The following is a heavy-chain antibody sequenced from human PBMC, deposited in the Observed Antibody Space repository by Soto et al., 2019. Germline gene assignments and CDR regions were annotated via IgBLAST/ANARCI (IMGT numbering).Heavy chain of an antibody. J-gene: IGHJ4*02. CDR1: GYTITSYG. V-gene: IGHV1-18*01. D-gene: IGHD5-18*01. CDR2: ISAYNGNT. CDR3: ARKVRYSYGFGVDYFDY. Sequence: VAVCCEACGYTITSYGIIWVQQATGQGLEWMGWISAYNGNTNYAQKLQGRVTMTTDTSTSTAYMELRSLRSDDTAVYYCARKVRYSYGFGVDYFDYWGQGTLVTVSA.